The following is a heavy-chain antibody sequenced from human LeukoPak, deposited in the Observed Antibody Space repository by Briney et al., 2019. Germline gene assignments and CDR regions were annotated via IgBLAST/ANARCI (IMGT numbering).Heavy chain of an antibody. V-gene: IGHV3-23*01. CDR3: AKDRGYDFVDN. CDR1: GCTFNAYV. CDR2: INSSGGST. Sequence: GGCVRLSCAASGCTFNAYVMSWVRQAPGKGLEWLSVINSSGGSTYYADSVKGRFTISGDNSKNTLYLQMNSLRAEDTAVYYCAKDRGYDFVDNWGQGTLVTVSS. J-gene: IGHJ4*02. D-gene: IGHD3-3*01.